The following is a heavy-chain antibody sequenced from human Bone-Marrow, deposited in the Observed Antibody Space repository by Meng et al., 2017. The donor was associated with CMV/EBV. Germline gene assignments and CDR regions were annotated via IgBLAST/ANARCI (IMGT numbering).Heavy chain of an antibody. CDR3: ARRGLGGD. Sequence: GESLKISCAASGFTFSSYSMNWVRQAPGKGLEWVSSISSSSSYIYYADSVKARFTISRDNAKNSLYLQMNSLRAEDTAVYYCARRGLGGDWGQGTLVTVSS. V-gene: IGHV3-21*01. CDR1: GFTFSSYS. J-gene: IGHJ4*02. CDR2: ISSSSSYI. D-gene: IGHD3-16*01.